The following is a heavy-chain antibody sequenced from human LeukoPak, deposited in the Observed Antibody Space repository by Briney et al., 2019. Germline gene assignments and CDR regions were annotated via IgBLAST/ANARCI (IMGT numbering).Heavy chain of an antibody. CDR3: ARDSYYYGSGNPAY. CDR2: INPNSGGT. J-gene: IGHJ4*02. CDR1: GYTFTGYY. V-gene: IGHV1-2*02. D-gene: IGHD3-10*01. Sequence: ASVKVSCKASGYTFTGYYMHWVRQAPRQGLEWMGWINPNSGGTNYAQKFQGRVTMTRDTSISTAYMELSRLRSDDTAVYYCARDSYYYGSGNPAYWGQGTLVTVSS.